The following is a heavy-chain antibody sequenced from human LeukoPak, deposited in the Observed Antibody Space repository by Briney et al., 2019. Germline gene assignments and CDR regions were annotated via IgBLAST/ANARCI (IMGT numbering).Heavy chain of an antibody. CDR2: IYYGGLT. CDR1: GGSINTRSYY. J-gene: IGHJ4*02. Sequence: GSLRLSCSASGGSINTRSYYWGWIRQPPGKGLEWIGSIYYGGLTYYNPSLKSRVTLSADTSRNHFFLKVNSVTAADTSVYYCARLPILGVVDYWGQGILVTVSS. CDR3: ARLPILGVVDY. D-gene: IGHD1-26*01. V-gene: IGHV4-39*02.